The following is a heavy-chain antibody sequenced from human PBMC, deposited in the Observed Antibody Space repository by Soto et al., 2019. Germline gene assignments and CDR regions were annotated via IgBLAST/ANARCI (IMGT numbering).Heavy chain of an antibody. CDR3: ARVPAP. CDR2: IYHSGST. Sequence: QLQLQESGSGLVKPSQTLSLTCAVSGGSISSGGYSWSWFRQPPGKGLEWIGYIYHSGSTYYSPSPXRXXTISVDRSKNQFSLKLSSVTAADTAVYYCARVPAPWGQGTLVTVSS. CDR1: GGSISSGGYS. J-gene: IGHJ5*02. V-gene: IGHV4-30-2*01.